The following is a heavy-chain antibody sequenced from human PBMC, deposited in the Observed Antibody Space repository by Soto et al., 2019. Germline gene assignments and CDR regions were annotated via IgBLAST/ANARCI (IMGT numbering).Heavy chain of an antibody. Sequence: QVQLVESGGGVVQPGRSLRLSCAASGLTFSSYAMHWVRQAPGKGLEWVAVISYDGSNKYYADSVKGRFTISRDNSKNTLFLQMNSLSPEDTAVYYCARGPVGGVARSDYYFFGMDVWGQGTTVTVSS. CDR1: GLTFSSYA. CDR2: ISYDGSNK. V-gene: IGHV3-30-3*01. D-gene: IGHD1-26*01. J-gene: IGHJ6*02. CDR3: ARGPVGGVARSDYYFFGMDV.